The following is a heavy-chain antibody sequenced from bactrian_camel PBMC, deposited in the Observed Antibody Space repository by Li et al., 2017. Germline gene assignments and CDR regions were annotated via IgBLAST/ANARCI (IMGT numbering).Heavy chain of an antibody. Sequence: HVQLVESGGGSVQAGGSLRLSCAASGSAVSNLYMAWFRQAPGKEREGVAYLAINGGTDYTYAVAGRFTISKDNAKDTLYLQMDSLKSEDTGTYRCAASWDVTAPAALGRISSPEFGYWGEGTQVTVS. D-gene: IGHD5*01. J-gene: IGHJ6*01. V-gene: IGHV3S57*01. CDR3: AASWDVTAPAALGRISSPEFGY. CDR1: GSAVSNLY. CDR2: LAINGGT.